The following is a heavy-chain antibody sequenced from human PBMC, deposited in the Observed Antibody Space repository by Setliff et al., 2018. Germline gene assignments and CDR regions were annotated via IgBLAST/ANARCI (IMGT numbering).Heavy chain of an antibody. CDR2: ISWNSDTI. D-gene: IGHD3-10*01. Sequence: SLRLSCAASGFSFDDYAMHWVRQAPGKGLEWVSGISWNSDTIGYADSVKGRFTISRDNAKKSLYLQMNSLRAEDMALYYCAKAVDYYGSGGGFDYWGQGTLVTVSS. J-gene: IGHJ4*02. V-gene: IGHV3-9*03. CDR3: AKAVDYYGSGGGFDY. CDR1: GFSFDDYA.